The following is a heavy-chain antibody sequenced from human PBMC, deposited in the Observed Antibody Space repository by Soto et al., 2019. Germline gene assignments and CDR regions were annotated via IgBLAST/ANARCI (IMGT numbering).Heavy chain of an antibody. CDR1: GFTFSSYA. D-gene: IGHD6-19*01. CDR2: ISGSGGST. V-gene: IGHV3-23*01. Sequence: GSLRLSCAASGFTFSSYAMSWVRQAPGKGLEWVSAISGSGGSTYYADSVKGRFTISRDNSKNTLYLQMNSLRAEDTAVYYCAREYPPPEQWPAPNAFDIWGQGTMVTV. CDR3: AREYPPPEQWPAPNAFDI. J-gene: IGHJ3*02.